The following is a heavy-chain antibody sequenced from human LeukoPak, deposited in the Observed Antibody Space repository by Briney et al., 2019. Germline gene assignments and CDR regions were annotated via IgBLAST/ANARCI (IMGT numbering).Heavy chain of an antibody. D-gene: IGHD3-9*01. CDR1: GATFSSYA. CDR2: IIPILGTA. Sequence: SVKLSCNASGATFSSYAISWTRHAPGPGLEWMGRIIPILGTANSAQKFQGRVTITTDKSTSTAYMELSSLRPEDTAVYYSASSGSDILTGYPLLGMDVWGQGTTVTVSS. CDR3: ASSGSDILTGYPLLGMDV. V-gene: IGHV1-69*04. J-gene: IGHJ6*02.